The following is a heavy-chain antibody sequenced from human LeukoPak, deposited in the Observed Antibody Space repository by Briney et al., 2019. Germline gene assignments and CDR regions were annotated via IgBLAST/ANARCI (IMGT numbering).Heavy chain of an antibody. Sequence: GGSLRLSCLGSEFTFNAYAMSWVRQRPGEGPEWVAMISSSGDATDYAESVKDRLSISRDNAKKTLYLQITRPRADDTAIYYCEKDPRAMARYFFDDWGQGSLVTVSS. V-gene: IGHV3-23*01. J-gene: IGHJ4*01. D-gene: IGHD5-24*01. CDR2: ISSSGDAT. CDR1: EFTFNAYA. CDR3: EKDPRAMARYFFDD.